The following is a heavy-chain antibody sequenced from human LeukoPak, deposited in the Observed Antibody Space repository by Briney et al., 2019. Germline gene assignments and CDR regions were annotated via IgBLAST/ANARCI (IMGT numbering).Heavy chain of an antibody. D-gene: IGHD2/OR15-2a*01. Sequence: GGTLRLSCAASGFTFSRHGMNWVRQAPGKGLEWVSGISGSGDTIYYADSVKGRFTISRDNSKNTLYLQMNSLRAGDTAVYYCAKVGTVYFPLDFWGQGTLVTVSS. V-gene: IGHV3-23*01. J-gene: IGHJ4*02. CDR1: GFTFSRHG. CDR2: ISGSGDTI. CDR3: AKVGTVYFPLDF.